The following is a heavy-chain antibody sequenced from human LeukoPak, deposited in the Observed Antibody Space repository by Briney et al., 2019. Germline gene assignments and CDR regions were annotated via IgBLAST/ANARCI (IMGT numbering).Heavy chain of an antibody. J-gene: IGHJ6*02. Sequence: ASVKVSYKASGYTFTGYYMHWVRQAPGQGLEWMGWINPNSGGTNYAQKFRGRVTMTRDTSISTAYMELSRLRSDDTAVYYCILTSDNYYYYGMDVWGQGTTVTVSS. CDR1: GYTFTGYY. V-gene: IGHV1-2*02. CDR3: ILTSDNYYYYGMDV. CDR2: INPNSGGT. D-gene: IGHD2-8*01.